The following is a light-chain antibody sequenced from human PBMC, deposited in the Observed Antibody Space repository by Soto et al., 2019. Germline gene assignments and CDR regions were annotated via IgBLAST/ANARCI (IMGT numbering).Light chain of an antibody. Sequence: QSVLTQPPSVSGAPGQRVTISCTGSSSNIGAGFDVHWYQQLPGTAPKLLIYGNSHRPSGVPDRFSGSKSGTSASLAITGLQAEDEADYYCQSYDNSLIWVFGGGTKLTVL. CDR1: SSNIGAGFD. CDR2: GNS. J-gene: IGLJ3*02. CDR3: QSYDNSLIWV. V-gene: IGLV1-40*01.